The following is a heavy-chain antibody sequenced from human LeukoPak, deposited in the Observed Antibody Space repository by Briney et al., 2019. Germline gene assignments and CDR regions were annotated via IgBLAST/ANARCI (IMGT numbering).Heavy chain of an antibody. CDR3: ARAMRIVAAGTFYFDY. CDR1: ADSVSSNGAT. J-gene: IGHJ4*02. V-gene: IGHV6-1*01. CDR2: TYYRSKWYN. D-gene: IGHD6-25*01. Sequence: SQTLSLTCAISADSVSSNGATWNWIRQSPSRGLEWLGRTYYRSKWYNDYAVSVKSRITINPDTSKNQFSLQLNSVTPEDTAVYYCARAMRIVAAGTFYFDYWGQGTWSPSPQ.